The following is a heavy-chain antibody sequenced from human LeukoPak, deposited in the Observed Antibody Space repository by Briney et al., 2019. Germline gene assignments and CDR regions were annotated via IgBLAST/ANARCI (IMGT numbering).Heavy chain of an antibody. J-gene: IGHJ4*02. D-gene: IGHD6-19*01. CDR1: AFNFDDYG. CDR3: ARGGLGYSSGWNGGYYFDY. CDR2: IYSGGST. Sequence: GGSLRLSCAASAFNFDDYGMSWVRQVPGKGLEWVSVIYSGGSTYYEDSVKGRFTISRDNSKNTLFLQMNSLRAEDTAVYYCARGGLGYSSGWNGGYYFDYWGQGTLVTVSS. V-gene: IGHV3-66*01.